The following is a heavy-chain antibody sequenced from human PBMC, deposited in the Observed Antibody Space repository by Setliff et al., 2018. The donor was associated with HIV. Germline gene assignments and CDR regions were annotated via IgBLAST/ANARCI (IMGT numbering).Heavy chain of an antibody. J-gene: IGHJ4*02. CDR1: GYTFTTSD. CDR3: ARGARLVGRAVVLYYFDH. D-gene: IGHD1-26*01. CDR2: MNPISGNT. Sequence: ASVKVSCKTSGYTFTTSDINWVRQAPGQGFKWMGWMNPISGNTGYAQRFQGRLTMTRDASMDTAYMELTSLRSEDTALYYCARGARLVGRAVVLYYFDHWGQGTLVTVSS. V-gene: IGHV1-8*02.